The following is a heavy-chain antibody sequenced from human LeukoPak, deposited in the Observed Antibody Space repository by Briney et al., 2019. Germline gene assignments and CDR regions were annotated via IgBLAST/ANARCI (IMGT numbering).Heavy chain of an antibody. CDR3: ARDRTQTTVTTAEY. CDR1: GYTFTSNY. V-gene: IGHV1-46*01. Sequence: ASVKVSCKAFGYTFTSNYMHWVRQAPGQGPEWMGVISPSGGSTTYAQKFQGRVTLTRDMSTSTDYLELSSLRSEDTAVYYCARDRTQTTVTTAEYWGQGTLVTVSS. CDR2: ISPSGGST. J-gene: IGHJ4*02. D-gene: IGHD4-17*01.